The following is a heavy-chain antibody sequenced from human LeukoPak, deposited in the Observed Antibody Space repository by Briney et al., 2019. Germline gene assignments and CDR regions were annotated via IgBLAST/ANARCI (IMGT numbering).Heavy chain of an antibody. CDR2: IKEDGSEK. Sequence: GGSLRLSCAASVFTFSNYWMSWVRQAPGKGLEWVANIKEDGSEKYYVDSVKGRFTISRDNAKNSLYLQMNSVRAEDTAVYYCARDLVFEGIAVAGSDWGQGTLVTVSS. D-gene: IGHD6-13*01. CDR1: VFTFSNYW. J-gene: IGHJ4*02. CDR3: ARDLVFEGIAVAGSD. V-gene: IGHV3-7*01.